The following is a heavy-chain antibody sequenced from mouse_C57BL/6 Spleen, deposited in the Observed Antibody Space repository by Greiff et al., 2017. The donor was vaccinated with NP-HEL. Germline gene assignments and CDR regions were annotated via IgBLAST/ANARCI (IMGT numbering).Heavy chain of an antibody. CDR3: ARRANYYGLEFDYYAMDY. Sequence: EVQLQQSGPVLVKPGASVKMSCKASGYTFTDYYMNWVKQSHGKSLEWIGVINPYNGGTSYNQKFKGKATLTVDKSSSTAYMELNSLTSEDSAVYYCARRANYYGLEFDYYAMDYWGQGTSVTVSS. CDR2: INPYNGGT. D-gene: IGHD1-1*01. J-gene: IGHJ4*01. V-gene: IGHV1-19*01. CDR1: GYTFTDYY.